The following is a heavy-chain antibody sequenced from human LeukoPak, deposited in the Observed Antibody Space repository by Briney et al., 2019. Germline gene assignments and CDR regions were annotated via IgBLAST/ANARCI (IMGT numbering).Heavy chain of an antibody. V-gene: IGHV3-66*01. J-gene: IGHJ4*02. D-gene: IGHD4-11*01. CDR2: IYGGGTT. Sequence: GGSLRLSCAAFGVTVSSTYMSWVRQAPGKGLEWVSVIYGGGTTYYGDSVKGRFSFSRDNFKNTVFLQVNRLRAEDTAIYYCASSALISSNNYFDYWGQGTLVTVSS. CDR1: GVTVSSTY. CDR3: ASSALISSNNYFDY.